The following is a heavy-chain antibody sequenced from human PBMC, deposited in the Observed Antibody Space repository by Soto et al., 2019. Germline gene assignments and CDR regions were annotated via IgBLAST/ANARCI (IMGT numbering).Heavy chain of an antibody. CDR2: IYHGGST. CDR3: ARLSFSYGVDV. V-gene: IGHV4-4*02. CDR1: GGSISSANW. Sequence: SETLSLTCAVSGGSISSANWWTWVRQPPGKGLEWIGEIYHGGSTSYNPSLKSPVTLSLDKFKNHFSLNLTSVTAADTAVYYCARLSFSYGVDVWGQGTTVTVSS. J-gene: IGHJ6*02.